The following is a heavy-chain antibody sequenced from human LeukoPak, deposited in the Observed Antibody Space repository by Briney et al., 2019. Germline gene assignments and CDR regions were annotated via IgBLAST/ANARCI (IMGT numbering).Heavy chain of an antibody. CDR1: GYTFTDYY. CDR2: INPHSGGT. D-gene: IGHD2-2*01. V-gene: IGHV1-2*02. Sequence: ASVKVSCKASGYTFTDYYILWLRQAPGQGLEWVGWINPHSGGTNFAQRFQGRVTMTRDTSISTVYMELTRPTSDDTAVYYCATVPCVISSCSPDNWFDPWGQGTLVTVSS. CDR3: ATVPCVISSCSPDNWFDP. J-gene: IGHJ5*02.